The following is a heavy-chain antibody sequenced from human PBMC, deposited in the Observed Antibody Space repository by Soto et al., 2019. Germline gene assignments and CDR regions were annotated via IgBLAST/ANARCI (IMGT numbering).Heavy chain of an antibody. Sequence: ASVKVSCKVSGYTLTELSMHWVRQAPGKGLEWMGGFDPEDGETIYAQKFQGRVTMTEDTSTDTAYMELSSLRSEDTAVYYCAKNWGGGIITFFDAFDIWGQGTMVTVSS. CDR3: AKNWGGGIITFFDAFDI. CDR1: GYTLTELS. J-gene: IGHJ3*02. CDR2: FDPEDGET. D-gene: IGHD3-10*01. V-gene: IGHV1-24*01.